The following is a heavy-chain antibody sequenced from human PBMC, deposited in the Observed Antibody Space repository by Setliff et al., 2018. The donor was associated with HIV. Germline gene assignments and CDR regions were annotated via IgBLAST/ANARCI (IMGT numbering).Heavy chain of an antibody. D-gene: IGHD6-19*01. Sequence: ASVKVSCKASGYTFTSYYIHWVRQAPGQGLEWMGVINPSGGDGTLLQKFQGRGTMTRETSTKTVYMELSSLRLEDTAVYYCVRGGPRGLEVAALEFDYWGQGTLVTVSS. CDR1: GYTFTSYY. J-gene: IGHJ4*02. CDR3: VRGGPRGLEVAALEFDY. CDR2: INPSGGDG. V-gene: IGHV1-46*01.